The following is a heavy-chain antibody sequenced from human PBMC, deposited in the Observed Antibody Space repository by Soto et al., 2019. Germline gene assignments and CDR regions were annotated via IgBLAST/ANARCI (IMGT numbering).Heavy chain of an antibody. V-gene: IGHV3-30*18. J-gene: IGHJ5*02. Sequence: GGSLRLSCAASGFTFSSYGMHWVRPAPGKGLEWVAVISYDGSNKYYADSVKGRFTISRDNSKNTLYLQMNSLRAEDTAVYYCAKQVVGVGWFDPWGQGTLVTVSS. CDR3: AKQVVGVGWFDP. CDR1: GFTFSSYG. D-gene: IGHD1-26*01. CDR2: ISYDGSNK.